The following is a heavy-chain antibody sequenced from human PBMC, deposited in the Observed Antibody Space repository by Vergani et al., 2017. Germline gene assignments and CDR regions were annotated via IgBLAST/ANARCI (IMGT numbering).Heavy chain of an antibody. D-gene: IGHD6-6*01. Sequence: VQLVESGGGLVQPGGSLRLSCAASGFTFSGFWMSWVRQAPGKGLEWVAVISYDGSNKYYADSVKGRFTISRDNSKNTLYLQMNSLRAEDTAVYYCARGRYSSSASQGGDMDVWGKGTTVTVSS. CDR3: ARGRYSSSASQGGDMDV. J-gene: IGHJ6*03. CDR2: ISYDGSNK. CDR1: GFTFSGFW. V-gene: IGHV3-30-3*01.